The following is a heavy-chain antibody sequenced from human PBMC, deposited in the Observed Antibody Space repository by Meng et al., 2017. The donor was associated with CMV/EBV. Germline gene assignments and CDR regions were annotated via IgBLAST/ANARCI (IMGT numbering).Heavy chain of an antibody. CDR3: ARVEENISSWYAGALDP. Sequence: GGSLRLSCAASGFTFSSYAMHWVRPAPGKGLEWVAVISYDGSNKYYADSVKGRFTISRDNSKNTLYLQMNSLRAEDTAVYYCARVEENISSWYAGALDPWGQGTLVTVSS. CDR1: GFTFSSYA. J-gene: IGHJ5*02. CDR2: ISYDGSNK. V-gene: IGHV3-30-3*01. D-gene: IGHD6-13*01.